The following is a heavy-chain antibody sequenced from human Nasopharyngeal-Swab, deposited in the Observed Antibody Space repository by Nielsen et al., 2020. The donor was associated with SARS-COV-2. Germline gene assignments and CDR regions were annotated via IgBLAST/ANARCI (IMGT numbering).Heavy chain of an antibody. V-gene: IGHV1-46*01. Sequence: WVRQAPGQGLEWMGIINPGGGSTSYAQKFQGRVTMTRDTSTSTVYMDLSSLRSEDTAVYYCARGAPNTVSALDYWGQGTPVTVSS. J-gene: IGHJ4*02. D-gene: IGHD4-11*01. CDR3: ARGAPNTVSALDY. CDR2: INPGGGST.